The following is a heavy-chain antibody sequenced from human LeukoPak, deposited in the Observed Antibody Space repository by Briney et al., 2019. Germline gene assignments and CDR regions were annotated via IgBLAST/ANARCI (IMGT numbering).Heavy chain of an antibody. D-gene: IGHD3-10*01. V-gene: IGHV4-34*01. CDR2: INHSGGT. CDR3: ARGRSGSGPMGY. J-gene: IGHJ4*02. CDR1: GGSFSGYY. Sequence: KPSETLSLTCAVYGGSFSGYYWSWIRQPPGKGLEWIGEINHSGGTNYNPSLKSRVTISVDTSKNQFSLKLSSVTAADTAVYYCARGRSGSGPMGYRGQGTLVTVSS.